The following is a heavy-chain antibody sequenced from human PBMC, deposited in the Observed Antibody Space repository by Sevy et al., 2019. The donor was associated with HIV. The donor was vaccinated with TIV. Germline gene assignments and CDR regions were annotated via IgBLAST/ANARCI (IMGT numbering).Heavy chain of an antibody. D-gene: IGHD6-19*01. V-gene: IGHV1-69*13. CDR2: IIPIFGTA. CDR1: GGTFSSYA. J-gene: IGHJ4*02. Sequence: ASVKVSCKASGGTFSSYAISWVRQAPGQGIEWMGGIIPIFGTANYAQKFQGRVTITADESTSTAYMELSSLRSEDTAVYYCARARIAVAYFDYWGQGTLVTVSS. CDR3: ARARIAVAYFDY.